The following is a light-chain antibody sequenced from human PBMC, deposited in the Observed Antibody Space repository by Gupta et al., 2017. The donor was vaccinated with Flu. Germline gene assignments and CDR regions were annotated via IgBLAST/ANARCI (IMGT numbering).Light chain of an antibody. CDR1: QSISSW. J-gene: IGKJ1*01. V-gene: IGKV1-5*03. Sequence: DIQMTQSPSTLSASVGDRVTITCRASQSISSWLAWYQQKPGKAPRLLIYKASTLESGVPSRCSGSGSGTEFTLTSSSLQPDDFATYYCQQYNSFSGTFGQGTKVEVK. CDR3: QQYNSFSGT. CDR2: KAS.